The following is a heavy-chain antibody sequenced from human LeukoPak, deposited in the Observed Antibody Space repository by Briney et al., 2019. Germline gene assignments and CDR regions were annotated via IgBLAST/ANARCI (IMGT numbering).Heavy chain of an antibody. CDR3: AREADTNSWYRPAFRLLDV. CDR2: ISPYNDET. D-gene: IGHD6-13*01. J-gene: IGHJ4*02. CDR1: GYTFRSHG. Sequence: GSVKVSCKASGYTFRSHGIYWVRQAPGQGLEWTGWISPYNDETNYARMFRDRVIMTTETSTTTAYMELRGLTSDDTAVYFCAREADTNSWYRPAFRLLDVWGQGTLVTVSS. V-gene: IGHV1-18*01.